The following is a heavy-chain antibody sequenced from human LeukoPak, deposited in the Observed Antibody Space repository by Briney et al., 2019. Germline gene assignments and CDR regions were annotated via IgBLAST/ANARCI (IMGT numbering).Heavy chain of an antibody. V-gene: IGHV3-48*01. D-gene: IGHD6-13*01. CDR1: GFTFSSYS. CDR3: ARPDTSSSWSGVFDY. Sequence: GGSLRLSCAASGFTFSSYSMNWVRQAPGKGLEWVSYISSSSSTIYYADSVKGRFTISRDNAKNSLYLQMNSLRAEDTAVYYCARPDTSSSWSGVFDYWGQGTLVTVSS. CDR2: ISSSSSTI. J-gene: IGHJ4*02.